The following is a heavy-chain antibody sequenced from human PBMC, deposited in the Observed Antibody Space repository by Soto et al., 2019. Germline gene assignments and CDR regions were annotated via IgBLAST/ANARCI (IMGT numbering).Heavy chain of an antibody. CDR2: IYYSGST. J-gene: IGHJ4*02. CDR3: ARQGSGYCISTSCYAGGRFDY. CDR1: GGSISSSSYY. Sequence: QLQLQESGPGLVKPSETLSLTCTVSGGSISSSSYYWGWIRQPPGKGLEWIGSIYYSGSTYYNPSLKSRVTISVDTSKNQFSLKLSSVTAADTAVYYCARQGSGYCISTSCYAGGRFDYWGQGTLVTVSS. V-gene: IGHV4-39*01. D-gene: IGHD2-2*01.